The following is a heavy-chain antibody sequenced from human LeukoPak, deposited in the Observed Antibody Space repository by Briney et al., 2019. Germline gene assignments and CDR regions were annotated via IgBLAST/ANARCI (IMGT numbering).Heavy chain of an antibody. CDR1: GFTFSSYG. D-gene: IGHD3-10*01. Sequence: GGSLRLSCAASGFTFSSYGMHWVRQAPGKGLEWVAVISYDGSNKYYADSVKGRFTISRDNSKNTLYLQMNSLRAEDTAVYYCAKDRYYYGSRSYDPFDPWGQGTLVTVSS. J-gene: IGHJ5*02. CDR3: AKDRYYYGSRSYDPFDP. CDR2: ISYDGSNK. V-gene: IGHV3-30*18.